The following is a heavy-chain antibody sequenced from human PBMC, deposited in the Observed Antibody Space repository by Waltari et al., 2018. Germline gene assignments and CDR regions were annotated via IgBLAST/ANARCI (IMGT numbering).Heavy chain of an antibody. D-gene: IGHD6-19*01. V-gene: IGHV3-53*01. J-gene: IGHJ4*02. Sequence: EVQLVESGGGLIQPGGSLRLSCAASEFTVSSNYMSWVRQAPGKGLWWVSVIYSGGSTNYADSVKGRFSISRDNAKNTLYLQMNSLRAEDTAVYYCARGGSSGWHNFDYWGQGTLVTVSS. CDR2: IYSGGST. CDR3: ARGGSSGWHNFDY. CDR1: EFTVSSNY.